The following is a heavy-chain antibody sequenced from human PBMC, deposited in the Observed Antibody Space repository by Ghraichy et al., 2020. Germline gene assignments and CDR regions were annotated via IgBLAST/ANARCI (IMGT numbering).Heavy chain of an antibody. CDR1: GFTFSSYS. J-gene: IGHJ3*02. Sequence: GGSLRLSCAASGFTFSSYSMNWVRQAPGKGLEWVSYISSSSSTIYYADSVKGRFTISRDNAKNSLYLQMNSLRDEDTAVYYCARPDLYYDSSWRAFDIWGQGTMVTVSS. CDR3: ARPDLYYDSSWRAFDI. V-gene: IGHV3-48*02. D-gene: IGHD3-22*01. CDR2: ISSSSSTI.